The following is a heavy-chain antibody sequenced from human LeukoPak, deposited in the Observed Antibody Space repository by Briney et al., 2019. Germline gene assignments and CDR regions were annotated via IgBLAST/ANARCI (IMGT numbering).Heavy chain of an antibody. Sequence: SETLSLTCTVSGGSISGYYWSWIRQPPGKGPEWIGFIYYDGNTKYNPSLRSRVTISVDMSKNQFSLWLSSVTAADTAVYYCARYGSGSYHFDYWGQGILVTVSS. V-gene: IGHV4-59*01. CDR1: GGSISGYY. J-gene: IGHJ4*02. D-gene: IGHD3-10*01. CDR2: IYYDGNT. CDR3: ARYGSGSYHFDY.